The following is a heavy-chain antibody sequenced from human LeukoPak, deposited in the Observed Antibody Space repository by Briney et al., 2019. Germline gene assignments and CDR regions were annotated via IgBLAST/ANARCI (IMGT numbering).Heavy chain of an antibody. CDR1: GGSISSYY. D-gene: IGHD2-15*01. CDR3: ARMEIVVVDAFDI. CDR2: MYYSGRT. Sequence: SETLSLTCTVSGGSISSYYWSWIRQPPGKGLEWIGYMYYSGRTNYNPSLKSRVTMSVDTSKNQVSLKLSSVTAADTAVYYCARMEIVVVDAFDIWGQGTMVTVSS. V-gene: IGHV4-59*01. J-gene: IGHJ3*02.